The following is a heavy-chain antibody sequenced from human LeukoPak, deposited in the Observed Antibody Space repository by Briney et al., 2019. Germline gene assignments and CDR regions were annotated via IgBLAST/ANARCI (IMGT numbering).Heavy chain of an antibody. J-gene: IGHJ4*02. Sequence: GGSLRLSCAASGFTFSSYGMHWVRQAPGKGLEWVAVISYDGSNKYYADSVKGRFTISRDNSKNTLYLQMNSLRAEDTAVYYCAQDFLGSVAGRGVVDYWGQGTLVTVSS. CDR2: ISYDGSNK. D-gene: IGHD6-19*01. CDR3: AQDFLGSVAGRGVVDY. CDR1: GFTFSSYG. V-gene: IGHV3-30*18.